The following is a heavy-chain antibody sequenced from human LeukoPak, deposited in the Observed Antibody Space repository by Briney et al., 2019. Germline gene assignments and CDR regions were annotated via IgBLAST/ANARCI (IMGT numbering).Heavy chain of an antibody. J-gene: IGHJ5*02. Sequence: SVKVSCKTSGGTFNSHIFGWVRPAPGQGLEWMGRITPVIGSVKYAQKFQGRMSIFADGSTTTAYMELNSLTSEDTAVYFCTRVNLRGSQYNWFDPWGQGTLVTVSS. V-gene: IGHV1-69*08. CDR3: TRVNLRGSQYNWFDP. CDR1: GGTFNSHI. CDR2: ITPVIGSV. D-gene: IGHD1-26*01.